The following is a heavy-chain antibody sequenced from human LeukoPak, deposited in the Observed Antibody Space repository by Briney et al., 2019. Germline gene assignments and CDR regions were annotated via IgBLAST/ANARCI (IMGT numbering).Heavy chain of an antibody. CDR3: ARERGIGSASPRYFQH. J-gene: IGHJ1*01. Sequence: PGGSLRLSCAASGFTFSSYTMNWVRQAPGKGLEWVSYISSSSSIIYYADSVKGRFTISRDNAKNSLFLQMNSLRAEDTAVYYCARERGIGSASPRYFQHWGQGTLVTVSS. CDR1: GFTFSSYT. D-gene: IGHD3-10*01. V-gene: IGHV3-48*04. CDR2: ISSSSSII.